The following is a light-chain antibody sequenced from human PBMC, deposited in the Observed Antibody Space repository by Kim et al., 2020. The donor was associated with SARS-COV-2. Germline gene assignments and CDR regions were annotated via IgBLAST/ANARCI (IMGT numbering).Light chain of an antibody. CDR1: QDISNY. CDR3: QQYDNLLPGT. Sequence: ASVGDRVTITGQASQDISNYLNWYQQKPGKAPKLLIYDASNLETGVPSRFSGSGSGTDFTFTISSLQTEDIATYYCQQYDNLLPGTFGQGTKLEI. J-gene: IGKJ2*01. CDR2: DAS. V-gene: IGKV1-33*01.